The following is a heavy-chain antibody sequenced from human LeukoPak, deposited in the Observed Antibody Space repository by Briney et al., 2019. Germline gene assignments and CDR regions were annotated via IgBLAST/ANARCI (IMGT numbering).Heavy chain of an antibody. J-gene: IGHJ4*02. V-gene: IGHV4-34*01. CDR3: ARSSFRLSRSPFDY. Sequence: PSETLSLTCAVYGGSFSGYYWSWIRQPPGKGLEWIGEINHSGSTNYNPSLKSRVTISVDTSKNQFSLKLSSVTAADTAVYYCARSSFRLSRSPFDYWGQGTLVTVSS. D-gene: IGHD6-6*01. CDR1: GGSFSGYY. CDR2: INHSGST.